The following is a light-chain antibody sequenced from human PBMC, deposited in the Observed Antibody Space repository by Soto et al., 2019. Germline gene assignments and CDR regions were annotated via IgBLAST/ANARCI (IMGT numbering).Light chain of an antibody. Sequence: DIQMSQSPSSLSASVGDSVTITCRASETIIDYLNWYQQQPGEAPKLLIFSAWSLHSGVPSRFRGSGSGTHFTLTISSLQPEDFATYFCQQSFSAPRTFGQGTKLQAK. V-gene: IGKV1-39*01. CDR1: ETIIDY. CDR2: SAW. CDR3: QQSFSAPRT. J-gene: IGKJ2*01.